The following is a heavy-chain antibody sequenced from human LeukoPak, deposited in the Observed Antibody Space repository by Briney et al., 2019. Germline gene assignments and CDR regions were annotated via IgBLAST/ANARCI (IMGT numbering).Heavy chain of an antibody. CDR3: AFGTHSSSWYLGDY. J-gene: IGHJ4*02. CDR1: GYTFTSYG. Sequence: ASVKVSCKASGYTFTSYGISWVRQAPGQGLEWMGWIGAYNGNTNYAQKLQGRVTMTTDTSTSTAYMELRSLRSDDTAVYYCAFGTHSSSWYLGDYWGQGTLVTVSS. D-gene: IGHD6-13*01. CDR2: IGAYNGNT. V-gene: IGHV1-18*01.